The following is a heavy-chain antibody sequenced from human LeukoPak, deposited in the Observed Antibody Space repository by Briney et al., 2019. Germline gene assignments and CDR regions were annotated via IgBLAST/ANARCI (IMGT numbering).Heavy chain of an antibody. CDR1: GGSFSGYY. V-gene: IGHV4-34*01. J-gene: IGHJ4*02. CDR2: INHSGST. Sequence: SETLSLTCAVYGGSFSGYYWSWIRQPPGKGLEWIGEINHSGSTNYNPSLKSRVTISVDTSENQFPLKLSSVTAADTAVYYCARVDYVWGSYRQAYFDYWGQGTLVTVSS. CDR3: ARVDYVWGSYRQAYFDY. D-gene: IGHD3-16*02.